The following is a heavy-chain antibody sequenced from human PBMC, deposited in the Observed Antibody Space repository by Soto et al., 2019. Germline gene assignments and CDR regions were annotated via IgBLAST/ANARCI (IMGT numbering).Heavy chain of an antibody. Sequence: QVQLVESGGGVVQPGRSLRLSCAASGFTFSSYAMHWVRQAPGKGLEWVAVISYDGSNKYYADSVKGRFTISRDNSKNTLYLQMNSLRAEDTAVYYCAKDRLRWGYWGQGTLVTVSS. J-gene: IGHJ4*02. V-gene: IGHV3-30-3*01. CDR3: AKDRLRWGY. CDR1: GFTFSSYA. D-gene: IGHD4-17*01. CDR2: ISYDGSNK.